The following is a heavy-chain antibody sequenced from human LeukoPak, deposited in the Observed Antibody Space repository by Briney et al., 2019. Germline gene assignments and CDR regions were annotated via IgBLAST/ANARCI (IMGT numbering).Heavy chain of an antibody. Sequence: GGSLRLSCAASGFTFRSHAMSWVRQAPGKGLEWVSNILNSGDTKYYADSVKGRFIVSRDNSKNTLYLQMDRLRVDDTAVYYCTTRRQDGWWGQGTLVTVS. CDR2: ILNSGDTK. CDR1: GFTFRSHA. D-gene: IGHD1-14*01. V-gene: IGHV3-23*01. J-gene: IGHJ4*02. CDR3: TTRRQDGW.